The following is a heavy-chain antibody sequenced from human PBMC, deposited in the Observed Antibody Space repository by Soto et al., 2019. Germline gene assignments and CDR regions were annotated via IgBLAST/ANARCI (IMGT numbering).Heavy chain of an antibody. CDR3: ARYLAVGLVDY. J-gene: IGHJ4*02. D-gene: IGHD6-19*01. V-gene: IGHV1-18*01. CDR2: ISAYNGNT. CDR1: GYTFTSYG. Sequence: QVQLVQSGAEVKKPGASVKVSCKASGYTFTSYGISWVRQAPGQGLEWMGWISAYNGNTKYAQKLQGRVTMTTDTSTSRAYMEVRSLRSDDKAVYYCARYLAVGLVDYWGQGTLVTVSS.